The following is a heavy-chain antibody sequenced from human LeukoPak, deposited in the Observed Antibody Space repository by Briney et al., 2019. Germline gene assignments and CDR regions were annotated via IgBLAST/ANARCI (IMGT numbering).Heavy chain of an antibody. CDR2: IYNGGSA. V-gene: IGHV4-59*08. J-gene: IGHJ4*02. Sequence: SETLSLTCTVSGGSLSTYYWSWVRQPPGKGLEWIGYIYNGGSANYNPSLTSRVAISLDTSTNQFSLKLTSVTATDTAVYYCARHVRYSYVFFDYWGQGTLVTVSS. D-gene: IGHD3-16*02. CDR3: ARHVRYSYVFFDY. CDR1: GGSLSTYY.